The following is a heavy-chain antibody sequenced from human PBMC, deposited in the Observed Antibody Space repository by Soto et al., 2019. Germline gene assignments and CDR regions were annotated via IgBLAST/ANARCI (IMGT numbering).Heavy chain of an antibody. V-gene: IGHV3-11*05. CDR3: ARDSTGWRAGYDC. D-gene: IGHD6-19*01. CDR1: GFTFSDYY. Sequence: QVQLVESGGGLVKPGGSLRLSCAASGFTFSDYYMSWIRQAPGKGLEWVSYISTSSSYTNYADSVNGRFTISRDNGKNSLYLQMNSLRAEDTAVYYCARDSTGWRAGYDCWGQGTLVTVSS. J-gene: IGHJ4*02. CDR2: ISTSSSYT.